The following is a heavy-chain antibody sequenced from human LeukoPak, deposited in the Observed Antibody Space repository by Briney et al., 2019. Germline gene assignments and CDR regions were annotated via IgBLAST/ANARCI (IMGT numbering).Heavy chain of an antibody. V-gene: IGHV4-39*01. J-gene: IGHJ4*02. CDR3: ARQGDSNGYSTLDY. CDR1: GDSVSRSTYY. CDR2: IYYSETT. D-gene: IGHD3-22*01. Sequence: SETLSLTCTVSGDSVSRSTYYWGWICQPPGKGLEWIGTIYYSETTYYNPSLKSRVTISVDSSKNQFSLKVTSVTATDTAVYYCARQGDSNGYSTLDYWGQGILVTVSS.